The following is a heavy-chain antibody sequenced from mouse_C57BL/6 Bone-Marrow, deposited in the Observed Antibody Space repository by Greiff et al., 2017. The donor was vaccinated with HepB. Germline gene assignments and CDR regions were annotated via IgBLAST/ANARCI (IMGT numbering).Heavy chain of an antibody. J-gene: IGHJ2*01. V-gene: IGHV1-7*01. D-gene: IGHD1-1*01. CDR3: ARGITTVPYYFDY. CDR2: INPSSGYT. CDR1: GYTFTSYW. Sequence: LVESGAELAKPGASVKLSCKASGYTFTSYWMHWVKQRPGQGLEWIGYINPSSGYTKYNQKFKDKATLTADKSSSTAYMQLSSLTYEDSAVYYCARGITTVPYYFDYWGQGTTLTVSS.